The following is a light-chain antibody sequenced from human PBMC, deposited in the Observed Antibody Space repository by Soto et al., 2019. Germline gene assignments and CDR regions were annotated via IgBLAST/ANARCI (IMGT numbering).Light chain of an antibody. CDR2: EVN. CDR3: GSHAGSINLI. V-gene: IGLV2-8*01. CDR1: SSDVGGYNF. Sequence: QSALTQPPSASGSPGQSVTIPCTGTSSDVGGYNFVSWYQQHPGKAPKLMIYEVNKRPSGVPDRFSGSKSGNTASLTVSGLQSLDMGVYYSGSHAGSINLIFGGGTKLTVL. J-gene: IGLJ2*01.